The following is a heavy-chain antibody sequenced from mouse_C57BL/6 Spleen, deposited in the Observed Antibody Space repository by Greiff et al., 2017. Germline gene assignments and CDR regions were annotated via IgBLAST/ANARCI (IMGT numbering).Heavy chain of an antibody. CDR3: ARSGYDYDGGYFDV. V-gene: IGHV1-72*01. D-gene: IGHD2-4*01. CDR2: IDPNSGGT. CDR1: GYTFTSYW. Sequence: QVQLQQPGAELVKPGASVKLSCKASGYTFTSYWMHWVKQRPGRGLEWIGRIDPNSGGTKYNEKFKSKATLTVDKPSSTAYMQLSSLTSDDSAVYYCARSGYDYDGGYFDVWGTGTTVTVSS. J-gene: IGHJ1*03.